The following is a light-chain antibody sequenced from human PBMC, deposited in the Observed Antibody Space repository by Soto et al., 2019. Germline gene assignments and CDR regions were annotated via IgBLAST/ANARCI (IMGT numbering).Light chain of an antibody. Sequence: QLVLTQSPSASASLGASVKLTCTLSSEHSSYAIAWHQQQPEKGPRYLMKLNSDGSHSKGDGIPDRFSGSSSGAERYLTISSLQSEDEADYYCQTWGSGIRVVFGGGTKLTVL. V-gene: IGLV4-69*01. J-gene: IGLJ2*01. CDR2: LNSDGSH. CDR3: QTWGSGIRVV. CDR1: SEHSSYA.